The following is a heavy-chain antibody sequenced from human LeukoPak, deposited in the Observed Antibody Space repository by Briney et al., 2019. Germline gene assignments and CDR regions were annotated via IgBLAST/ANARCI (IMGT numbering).Heavy chain of an antibody. CDR3: ARDSRHHRFLYWDWFDP. D-gene: IGHD2/OR15-2a*01. CDR1: GFTFDSYS. V-gene: IGHV3-21*06. Sequence: GGSLRLSCAASGFTFDSYSMNWVRQAPGKGLEWVSSINIFYADSVKGRFTISRDNAKNSLYLHMNSLRAEDTAVYYCARDSRHHRFLYWDWFDPWGQGTLVTVSS. J-gene: IGHJ5*02. CDR2: INI.